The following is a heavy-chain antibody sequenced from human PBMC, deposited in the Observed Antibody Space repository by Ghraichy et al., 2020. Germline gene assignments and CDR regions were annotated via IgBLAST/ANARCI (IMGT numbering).Heavy chain of an antibody. CDR3: ARGLELDNWFDA. CDR2: ISGRGTTK. J-gene: IGHJ5*02. Sequence: ETLSLTCAASGFTFNNFAINWVRHSPGKGLQWVSSISGRGTTKYYADSVKGRFTISRDNSRNMASVQMNNLRPEDTAIYYCARGLELDNWFDAWGRGTLVTVSS. D-gene: IGHD1-7*01. V-gene: IGHV3-23*01. CDR1: GFTFNNFA.